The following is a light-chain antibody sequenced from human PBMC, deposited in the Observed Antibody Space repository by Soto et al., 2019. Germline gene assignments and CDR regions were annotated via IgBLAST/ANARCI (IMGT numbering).Light chain of an antibody. Sequence: QSVLTQPPSASGSPGQSVTISCTGTSSDVGAYDYVSWYQQHPGKAPKLMIYEINKRPSGVPDRFSGSKSGNTASLTVSGLRAEDEADYYCSSFAGSNNFPYVFGNGTKVTVL. CDR2: EIN. CDR1: SSDVGAYDY. V-gene: IGLV2-8*01. CDR3: SSFAGSNNFPYV. J-gene: IGLJ1*01.